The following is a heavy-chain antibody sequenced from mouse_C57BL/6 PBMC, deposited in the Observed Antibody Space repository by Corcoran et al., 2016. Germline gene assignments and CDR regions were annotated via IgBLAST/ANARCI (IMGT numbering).Heavy chain of an antibody. CDR3: ARKKGNSLYYAMDY. J-gene: IGHJ4*01. CDR1: GYTFTSYG. D-gene: IGHD2-1*01. V-gene: IGHV1-81*01. CDR2: IYPRSGNT. Sequence: QVQLQQSGAELARPGASVKLSCKASGYTFTSYGISWVKQRTGQGLEWIGEIYPRSGNTYYNEKFKGKATLTADKSSSTAYMELRSLTSEDSAVYFCARKKGNSLYYAMDYWGQGTSVTVSS.